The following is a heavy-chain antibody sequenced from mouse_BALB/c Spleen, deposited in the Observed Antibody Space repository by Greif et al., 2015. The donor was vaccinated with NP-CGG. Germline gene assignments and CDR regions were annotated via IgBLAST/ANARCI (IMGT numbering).Heavy chain of an antibody. CDR1: GFTFTDYY. CDR3: ASTYYYAMDY. CDR2: IRNKANGYTT. V-gene: IGHV7-3*02. Sequence: EVKLMESGGGLVQPGGSLRLSCATSGFTFTDYYMSWVRQPPGKALEWLGFIRNKANGYTTEYSASVKGRFTISRDNSQSILYLQMNTLRAEDSATYYCASTYYYAMDYWGQGTSVTVSS. J-gene: IGHJ4*01.